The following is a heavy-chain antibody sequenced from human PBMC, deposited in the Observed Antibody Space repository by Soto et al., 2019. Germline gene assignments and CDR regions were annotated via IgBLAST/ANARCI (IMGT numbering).Heavy chain of an antibody. D-gene: IGHD6-13*01. Sequence: PGESLKISCKGSGFNFTNYWISWVRQMPGKGLEWMGNIDPVDSYANYSPSFQGHVTFSVDTSISTAYLQWSSLKASDTAMYFCARIESIARNWFDPWGQGTLVTVSS. CDR1: GFNFTNYW. CDR2: IDPVDSYA. CDR3: ARIESIARNWFDP. J-gene: IGHJ5*02. V-gene: IGHV5-10-1*01.